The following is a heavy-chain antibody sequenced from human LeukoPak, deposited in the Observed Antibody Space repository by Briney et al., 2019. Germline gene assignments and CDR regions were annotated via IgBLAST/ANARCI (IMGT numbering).Heavy chain of an antibody. CDR3: ARDPVTVTTFFDY. CDR2: ISRSGSTI. CDR1: GFTFSDYY. Sequence: PGGSLRLSCAASGFTFSDYYMSWIRQAPGKGLEWVSYISRSGSTIYYADSVKGRFTISRDNAKNSLYLQMNSLRAEDTAVYYCARDPVTVTTFFDYWGQGTLVTVSS. V-gene: IGHV3-11*04. J-gene: IGHJ4*02. D-gene: IGHD4-11*01.